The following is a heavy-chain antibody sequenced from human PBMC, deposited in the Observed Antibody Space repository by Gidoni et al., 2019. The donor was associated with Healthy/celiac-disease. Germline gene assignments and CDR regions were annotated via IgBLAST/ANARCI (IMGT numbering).Heavy chain of an antibody. CDR3: LAARPFDY. D-gene: IGHD6-13*01. Sequence: EVQLVESGGGLVQPGGSLTLSCAASGFTFSGAAMHWVRQASGKGLEWVCRIRSKANSYATAYAASVKGRFTISRDDSKNTAYLQMNSLKTEDTAVYYCLAARPFDYWGQGTLVTVSS. CDR2: IRSKANSYAT. J-gene: IGHJ4*02. CDR1: GFTFSGAA. V-gene: IGHV3-73*02.